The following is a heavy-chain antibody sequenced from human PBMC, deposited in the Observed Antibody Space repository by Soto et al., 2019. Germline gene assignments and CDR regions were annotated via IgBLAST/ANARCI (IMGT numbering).Heavy chain of an antibody. J-gene: IGHJ4*02. CDR1: GFTFSDYA. V-gene: IGHV3-23*01. D-gene: IGHD6-6*01. CDR3: TKAVEFSTSGSYYFDY. CDR2: ISVGGGTT. Sequence: DVQLLESGGGLVQPGGSLRLSCAASGFTFSDYAMNWVRQAPGEGLEWVSSISVGGGTTYYADSVKGRFTISRDNSKNTLYLQMNSLRADDTAIYYCTKAVEFSTSGSYYFDYWGQGTLVAVSS.